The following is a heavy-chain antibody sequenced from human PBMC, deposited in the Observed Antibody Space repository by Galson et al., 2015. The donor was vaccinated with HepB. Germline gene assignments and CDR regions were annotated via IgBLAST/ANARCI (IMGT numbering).Heavy chain of an antibody. J-gene: IGHJ4*02. CDR3: VLSFDD. CDR2: ISSTRGST. V-gene: IGHV3-64D*06. Sequence: CLSLSCAPSGLTFRRYAMHWVRQAPGRGLEYVSAISSTRGSTYYADSMKGRFIISRDHSKNTLYLQMSSLRAEETAVYYCVLSFDDWGQGTLVTVSS. D-gene: IGHD2/OR15-2a*01. CDR1: GLTFRRYA.